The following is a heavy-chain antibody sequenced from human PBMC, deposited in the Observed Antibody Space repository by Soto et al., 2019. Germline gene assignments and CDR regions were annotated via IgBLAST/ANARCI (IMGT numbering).Heavy chain of an antibody. CDR3: GTVSGAPPPNGIDP. CDR1: GGSLRGYGNF. CDR2: STYTGAT. V-gene: IGHV4-31*02. J-gene: IGHJ5*02. Sequence: SETLSLTWTVSGGSLRGYGNFWTWIRQRPGRVLEWIGYSTYTGATYYSPSLQSRISITVNTCKKQYYLTLNSVSAATTAASCCGTVSGAPPPNGIDPSGHGSLVTVSS. D-gene: IGHD2-8*01.